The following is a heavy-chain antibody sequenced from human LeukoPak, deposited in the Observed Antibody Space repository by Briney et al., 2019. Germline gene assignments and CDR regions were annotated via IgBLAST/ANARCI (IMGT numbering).Heavy chain of an antibody. CDR1: GGSFSGYY. D-gene: IGHD4-17*01. Sequence: SETLSLTCAVYGGSFSGYYWSRIRQPPGKGLEWIGEINHSGSTNYNPSLKSRVTISVDTSKNQFSLKLSSVTAADTAVYYCARSNYGGTYWYFDLWGRGTLVTVSS. V-gene: IGHV4-34*01. J-gene: IGHJ2*01. CDR3: ARSNYGGTYWYFDL. CDR2: INHSGST.